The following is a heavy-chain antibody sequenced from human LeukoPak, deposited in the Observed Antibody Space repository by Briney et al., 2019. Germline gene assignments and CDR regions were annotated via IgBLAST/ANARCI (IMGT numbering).Heavy chain of an antibody. V-gene: IGHV1-46*01. CDR2: INPISGAT. CDR3: GKLPYRDGVAQDY. CDR1: GYTFTRYY. J-gene: IGHJ4*02. D-gene: IGHD2-21*01. Sequence: ASVKVSCKTSGYTFTRYYMQWVRQAPGHGPEWMGIINPISGATDYAQKFQGRVTMTRCTFTSTVYMELSTLRCENTTVYYCGKLPYRDGVAQDYWGQGTLVTVSP.